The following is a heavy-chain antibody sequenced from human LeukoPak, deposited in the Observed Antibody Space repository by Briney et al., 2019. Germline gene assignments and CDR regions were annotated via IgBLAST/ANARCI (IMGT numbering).Heavy chain of an antibody. J-gene: IGHJ4*02. D-gene: IGHD1-26*01. CDR3: ATDLSELGTFDY. CDR1: GYTLTELS. CDR2: FDLEDGET. V-gene: IGHV1-24*01. Sequence: ASVKVSCKVSGYTLTELSMHWVRQAPGKGLEWMGGFDLEDGETIYAQKFQGRVTMTEDTSTDTAYMELSSLRSEDTAVYYCATDLSELGTFDYWGQGTLVTVSS.